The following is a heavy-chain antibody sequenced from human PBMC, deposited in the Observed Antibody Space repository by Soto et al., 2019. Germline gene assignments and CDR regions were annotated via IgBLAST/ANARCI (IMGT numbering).Heavy chain of an antibody. V-gene: IGHV1-8*01. Sequence: ASVKVSCKTSGFTFTSYDINWVRQATGQGLEWMGWVNPNSGNTDYAQKFQGRVNMTRNTSITTAYMELSSLRSEDTAVFYCARVPFVNFGDSVPFDYWGQGTLVTVSS. J-gene: IGHJ4*02. CDR1: GFTFTSYD. CDR2: VNPNSGNT. D-gene: IGHD4-17*01. CDR3: ARVPFVNFGDSVPFDY.